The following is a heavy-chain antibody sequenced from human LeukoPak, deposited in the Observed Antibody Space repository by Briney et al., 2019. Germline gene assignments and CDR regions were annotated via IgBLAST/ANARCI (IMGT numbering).Heavy chain of an antibody. CDR2: IYTSGST. V-gene: IGHV4-61*02. D-gene: IGHD3-22*01. CDR1: GGSISSGSYY. CDR3: ARGSIPHYYYDSSGYYSDLPFDY. J-gene: IGHJ4*02. Sequence: SETLSLTCTVSGGSISSGSYYWSWIRQPAGKGLEWIGCIYTSGSTNYNPSLKSRVTMSVDTSKNQFSLKLSSVTASDTAVYYCARGSIPHYYYDSSGYYSDLPFDYWGQGSLVTVSS.